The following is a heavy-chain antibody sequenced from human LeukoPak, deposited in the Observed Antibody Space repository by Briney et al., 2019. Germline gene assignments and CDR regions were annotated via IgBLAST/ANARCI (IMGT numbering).Heavy chain of an antibody. CDR2: ISYDGSNK. J-gene: IGHJ4*02. CDR3: AKGPYDYVWGSYRPASFFDY. CDR1: GFTFSSYG. V-gene: IGHV3-30*18. D-gene: IGHD3-16*02. Sequence: GGSLRLSCAASGFTFSSYGMHWVRQAPGKGLEWVAVISYDGSNKYYADSVKGRFTISRDNSKNTLYLQMNSLRAEDTAVYYCAKGPYDYVWGSYRPASFFDYWGQGTLVTVSS.